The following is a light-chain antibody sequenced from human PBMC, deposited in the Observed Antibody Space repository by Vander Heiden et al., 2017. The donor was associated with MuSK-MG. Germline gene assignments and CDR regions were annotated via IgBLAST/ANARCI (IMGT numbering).Light chain of an antibody. CDR3: QVWDSSSDQSV. CDR2: DDS. J-gene: IGLJ1*01. CDR1: NIRSKS. Sequence: SYVLTQPPSVSVAPAQTARVTCGGNNIRSKSVHWYQQKPGQAPVLVVYDDSDRPSGIPDRFSGSNSGNTATLTITRVEAGDEADYYCQVWDSSSDQSVFGTGTKVTVL. V-gene: IGLV3-21*02.